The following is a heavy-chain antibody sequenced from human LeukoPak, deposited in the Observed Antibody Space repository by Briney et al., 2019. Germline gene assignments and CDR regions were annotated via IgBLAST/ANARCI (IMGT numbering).Heavy chain of an antibody. J-gene: IGHJ2*01. V-gene: IGHV4-34*01. CDR2: INHSGST. CDR1: GGSFSGYY. CDR3: ARGMRFGYSSGWPYRYFDL. D-gene: IGHD6-19*01. Sequence: SETLSLTCAVYGGSFSGYYWSWIRQPPGKGLEWIGEINHSGSTNYNPSLKSRVTISVDTSKNQFSLKLSSVTAADTAVYYCARGMRFGYSSGWPYRYFDLWGRGTLVTVSS.